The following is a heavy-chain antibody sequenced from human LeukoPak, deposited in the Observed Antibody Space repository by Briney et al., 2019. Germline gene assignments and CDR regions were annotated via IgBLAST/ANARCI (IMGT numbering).Heavy chain of an antibody. CDR1: GYSISSGYY. V-gene: IGHV4-38-2*02. CDR3: AREGGATDFDY. Sequence: SETLSLTCTVSGYSISSGYYWGWIRQPPGKGLEWIGSIYHSGSTYYNPSLKSRVTISADTSKNQFSLKLSSVTAADTAVYYCAREGGATDFDYWGQGTLVTVSS. D-gene: IGHD1-26*01. CDR2: IYHSGST. J-gene: IGHJ4*02.